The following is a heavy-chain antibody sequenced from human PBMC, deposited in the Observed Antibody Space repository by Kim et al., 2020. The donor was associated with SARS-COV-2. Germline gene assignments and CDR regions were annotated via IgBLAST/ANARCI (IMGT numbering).Heavy chain of an antibody. D-gene: IGHD3-22*01. V-gene: IGHV1-18*04. J-gene: IGHJ3*02. Sequence: ASVKVSCKASGYTFTSYGISWVRQAPGQGLEWMGWISAYNGNTNYAQKLQGRVTMTTDTSTSTAYMELRSLRSDDTAVYYCARVLTYYDSSCYYRSDDAFDIWGQGTMVTVSS. CDR2: ISAYNGNT. CDR1: GYTFTSYG. CDR3: ARVLTYYDSSCYYRSDDAFDI.